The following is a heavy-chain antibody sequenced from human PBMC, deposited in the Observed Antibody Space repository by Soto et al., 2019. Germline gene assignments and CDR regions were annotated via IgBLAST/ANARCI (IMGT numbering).Heavy chain of an antibody. CDR3: AKGDCGGDCYSFDAYDI. J-gene: IGHJ3*02. Sequence: QVQLVESGGGVVQPGRSLRLSCAASGFTFSSYGMHWVRQAPGKGLEWVAVISYDGSNKYYADSVKGRFTISRDNSKNSLYLQMNSMRAEYTAVYYCAKGDCGGDCYSFDAYDIWGQGTMVTVSS. V-gene: IGHV3-30*18. CDR1: GFTFSSYG. D-gene: IGHD2-21*02. CDR2: ISYDGSNK.